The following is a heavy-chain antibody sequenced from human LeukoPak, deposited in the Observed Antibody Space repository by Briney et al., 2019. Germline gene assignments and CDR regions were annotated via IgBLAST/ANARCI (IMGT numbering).Heavy chain of an antibody. CDR1: GGSISSYY. V-gene: IGHV4-4*07. CDR3: ARVPPDYNDIHDALDL. CDR2: IYTSGST. J-gene: IGHJ3*01. D-gene: IGHD4-11*01. Sequence: SETLSLTCTVSGGSISSYYWSWIRQPAGKGLEWIGRIYTSGSTNYNPSLQSRVTMSVDTSKNQFSLKLSSVTAADTAVYYCARVPPDYNDIHDALDLWGQGTVVTVSS.